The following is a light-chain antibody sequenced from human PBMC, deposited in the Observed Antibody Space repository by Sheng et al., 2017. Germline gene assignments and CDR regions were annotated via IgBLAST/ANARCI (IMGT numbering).Light chain of an antibody. CDR2: DNN. V-gene: IGLV1-51*01. CDR3: ASWDSSLSAVL. CDR1: SSNIGNNY. J-gene: IGLJ2*01. Sequence: QPPSVSAAPGQKLTISCSGSSSNIGNNYVSWYQHLPGTAPKLLIYDNNKRPSGIPDRFSGSKSDTSATLGITGLQTGDEADYYCASWDSSLSAVLFGGGTRLTVL.